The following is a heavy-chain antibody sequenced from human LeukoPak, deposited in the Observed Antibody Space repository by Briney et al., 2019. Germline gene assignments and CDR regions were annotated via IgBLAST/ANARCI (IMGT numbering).Heavy chain of an antibody. Sequence: SETLSLTCTVSGGSISSSSYYWGWIRQPPGKGLEWIGSIYYSGSTYYNPSLKSRVTISVDTSKNQFSLKLSSVTAADTVVYYCASTYSGSYYEAFDIWGQGTMVTVSS. CDR1: GGSISSSSYY. CDR3: ASTYSGSYYEAFDI. D-gene: IGHD1-26*01. CDR2: IYYSGST. V-gene: IGHV4-39*01. J-gene: IGHJ3*02.